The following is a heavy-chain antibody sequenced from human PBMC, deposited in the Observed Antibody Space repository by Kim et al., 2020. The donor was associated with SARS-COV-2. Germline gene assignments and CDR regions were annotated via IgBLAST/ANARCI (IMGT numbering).Heavy chain of an antibody. V-gene: IGHV3-9*01. CDR2: ISWNSGSI. J-gene: IGHJ4*01. D-gene: IGHD6-13*01. Sequence: GGSLRLSCAASGFTFDDYAMHWVRQAPGKGLEWVSGISWNSGSIGYADSVKGRFTISRDNAKNSLYLQMNSLRAEDTALYYCAKDRKGIAAAGTGFDYWG. CDR3: AKDRKGIAAAGTGFDY. CDR1: GFTFDDYA.